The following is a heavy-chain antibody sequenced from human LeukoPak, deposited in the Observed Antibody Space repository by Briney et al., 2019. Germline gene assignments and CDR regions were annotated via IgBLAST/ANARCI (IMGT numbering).Heavy chain of an antibody. CDR2: IKQDGSEK. D-gene: IGHD3-16*02. Sequence: PGGSLRLSCAASGFTFSSYWMSWVRQAPGKGLEWVANIKQDGSEKYYVDSVKGRFTISRDNDKNSLFPQMTSLRAEDTAVYYCARVGGRYSPLGYWGQGTLVTVYS. CDR3: ARVGGRYSPLGY. J-gene: IGHJ4*02. CDR1: GFTFSSYW. V-gene: IGHV3-7*01.